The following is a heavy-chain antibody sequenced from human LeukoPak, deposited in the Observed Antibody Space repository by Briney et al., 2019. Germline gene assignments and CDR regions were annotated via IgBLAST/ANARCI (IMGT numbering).Heavy chain of an antibody. V-gene: IGHV3-23*01. Sequence: GGSLRLSCAASGFRFSSYAMSWVRQAPGKGLEWVSAISGSGVSTYYADSVKGRFTVSRDNSKNTLYLQMSSLRAEDTAVYYCAKLGSGIYYYYMDVWGKGTTVTVSS. CDR2: ISGSGVST. J-gene: IGHJ6*03. CDR3: AKLGSGIYYYYMDV. D-gene: IGHD3-10*01. CDR1: GFRFSSYA.